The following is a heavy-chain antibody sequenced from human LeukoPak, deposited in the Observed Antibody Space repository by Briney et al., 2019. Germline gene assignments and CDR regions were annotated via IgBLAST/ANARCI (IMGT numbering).Heavy chain of an antibody. CDR2: IIPIFGTA. CDR1: GGTFSSYA. J-gene: IGHJ5*02. D-gene: IGHD6-19*01. Sequence: ASVKVSCKASGGTFSSYAISWVRQAPGQGLEWMGGIIPIFGTANYAQKFQGRVTITADESTSTAYMELSSLRSEDTAVYYCARTSSGWYFHGGWFDPWGQGTLVTVSS. V-gene: IGHV1-69*13. CDR3: ARTSSGWYFHGGWFDP.